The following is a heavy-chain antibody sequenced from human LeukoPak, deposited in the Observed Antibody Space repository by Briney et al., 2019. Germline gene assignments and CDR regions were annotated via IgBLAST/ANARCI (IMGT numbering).Heavy chain of an antibody. CDR2: INPSGGST. CDR1: GYSFISYY. Sequence: ASVKVSCKAAGYSFISYYMYWVRQAPGQGLEWMGIINPSGGSTTYAQKFQGRVTMTRDMSTNTVYMELSSLRSEDTAVFYCARLYCSGGSCYFDYWGQGTLVTVSS. J-gene: IGHJ4*02. D-gene: IGHD2-15*01. CDR3: ARLYCSGGSCYFDY. V-gene: IGHV1-46*01.